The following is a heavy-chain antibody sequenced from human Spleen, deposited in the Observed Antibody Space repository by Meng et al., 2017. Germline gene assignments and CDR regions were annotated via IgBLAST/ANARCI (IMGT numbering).Heavy chain of an antibody. J-gene: IGHJ4*02. CDR3: ARGRIGDYVWGSYRYTLDY. D-gene: IGHD3-16*02. CDR1: GGSFSDYY. Sequence: SETLSLTCVVSGGSFSDYYWSWIRQPPGKGLEWIGEINHSGSTNYNPSLESRATISVDTSQNNLSLKLSSVTAADSAVYYCARGRIGDYVWGSYRYTLDYWGQGTLVTVSS. V-gene: IGHV4-34*01. CDR2: INHSGST.